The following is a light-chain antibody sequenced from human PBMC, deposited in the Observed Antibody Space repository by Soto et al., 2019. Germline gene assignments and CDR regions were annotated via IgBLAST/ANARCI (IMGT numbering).Light chain of an antibody. CDR3: QHTNSFPYA. Sequence: DIQMTQSPSSVSASVGDRVTITCRASQHINSWLAWYQQKPGKAPKLLMYAASSLQRGVPSRFSGSGSGTDLSLTISSLQPEDSATYYCQHTNSFPYAFGQGTKLEIK. V-gene: IGKV1-12*01. J-gene: IGKJ2*01. CDR1: QHINSW. CDR2: AAS.